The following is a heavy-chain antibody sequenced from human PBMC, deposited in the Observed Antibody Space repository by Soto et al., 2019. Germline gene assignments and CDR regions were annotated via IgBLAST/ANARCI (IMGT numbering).Heavy chain of an antibody. Sequence: GGSLRLSCAASGFTFSSYAMHWVRQAPGKGLEWVAVISYDGSNKYYADSVKGRFTISRDNSKNTLYLQMNSLRAEDTAVYYCARGTLPLGYCTNGVCYTLYYWGQGTLVTVSS. D-gene: IGHD2-8*01. V-gene: IGHV3-30-3*01. J-gene: IGHJ4*02. CDR1: GFTFSSYA. CDR2: ISYDGSNK. CDR3: ARGTLPLGYCTNGVCYTLYY.